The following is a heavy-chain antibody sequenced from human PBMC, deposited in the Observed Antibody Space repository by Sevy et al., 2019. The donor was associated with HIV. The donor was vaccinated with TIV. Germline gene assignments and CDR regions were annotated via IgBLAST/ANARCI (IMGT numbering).Heavy chain of an antibody. CDR3: EAIATAGRDY. CDR1: GFTFSPYS. D-gene: IGHD6-13*01. CDR2: ISGSGGST. V-gene: IGHV3-23*01. J-gene: IGHJ4*02. Sequence: GGSLRLSCAASGFTFSPYSMNWVRQAPGKGLEWVSTISGSGGSTYYADSVKGRFTISRDNSKKMLDLQMNSLRAEDTAVYYCEAIATAGRDYWGQGTLVTVSS.